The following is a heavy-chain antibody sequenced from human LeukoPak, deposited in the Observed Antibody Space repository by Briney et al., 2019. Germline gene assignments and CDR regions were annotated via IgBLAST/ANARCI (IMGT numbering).Heavy chain of an antibody. V-gene: IGHV4-4*07. J-gene: IGHJ1*01. Sequence: PSETLSLTCTVSGGSISRYYWSWIRQPAGKGLEWIGRIYTSGSTNYNPSLKSRVTMSVDTSKNQFSLKLSSVTAADTAVYYCARSFGSSWRAEYFQHWGQGTLVTVSS. CDR1: GGSISRYY. CDR3: ARSFGSSWRAEYFQH. CDR2: IYTSGST. D-gene: IGHD6-13*01.